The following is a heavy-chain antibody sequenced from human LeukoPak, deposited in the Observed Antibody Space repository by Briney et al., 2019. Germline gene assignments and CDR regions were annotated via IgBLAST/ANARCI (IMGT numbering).Heavy chain of an antibody. CDR1: GYTFTGYY. Sequence: ASVKVSCKASGYTFTGYYMHWVRQAPGQGLEWMGWINPSGTSTTYAQKFQGRVTMTRDTSTSTDFMELSSLRSEDTAVYYCARHDLGGSSPFDYWGQGTLVTVSS. V-gene: IGHV1-46*01. J-gene: IGHJ4*02. CDR3: ARHDLGGSSPFDY. D-gene: IGHD2-15*01. CDR2: INPSGTST.